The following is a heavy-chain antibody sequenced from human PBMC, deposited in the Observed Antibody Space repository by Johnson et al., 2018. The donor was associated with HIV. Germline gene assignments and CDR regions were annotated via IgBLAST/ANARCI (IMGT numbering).Heavy chain of an antibody. Sequence: QMLLVESGGGVVQPGRSLRLSCAASGFTLSSYGMHWVRQAPGKGLEWVAVIWYDGSNKYYADSVKGRFTISRDNSKNTLYLQMNSLRAEDTAVYYCAKVAVPYEDDAFDIWGQGTMVTVSS. J-gene: IGHJ3*02. V-gene: IGHV3-33*08. CDR2: IWYDGSNK. CDR3: AKVAVPYEDDAFDI. D-gene: IGHD6-19*01. CDR1: GFTLSSYG.